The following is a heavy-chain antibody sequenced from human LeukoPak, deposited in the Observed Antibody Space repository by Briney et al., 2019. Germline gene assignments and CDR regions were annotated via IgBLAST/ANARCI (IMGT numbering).Heavy chain of an antibody. CDR3: ARVVRGVKLRYFDY. Sequence: SETLSLTCTVSGGSISSYYWSWIRQPPGKGLEWIGYIYYSGSTNHNPSLKSRVTISVDTSKNQFSLRLSSVTAADTAVYYCARVVRGVKLRYFDYWGQGTLVTVSS. V-gene: IGHV4-59*01. J-gene: IGHJ4*02. CDR1: GGSISSYY. CDR2: IYYSGST. D-gene: IGHD3-9*01.